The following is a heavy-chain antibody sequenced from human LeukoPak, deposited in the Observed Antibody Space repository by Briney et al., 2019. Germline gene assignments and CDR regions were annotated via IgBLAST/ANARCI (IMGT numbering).Heavy chain of an antibody. V-gene: IGHV3-74*01. D-gene: IGHD3-10*01. CDR3: SKSGFGELSSAYYWYYGMDV. J-gene: IGHJ6*02. CDR1: GFTFSNSW. CDR2: INSDGKTT. Sequence: PGGSLRLSCAASGFTFSNSWMHWVRQAPGKGLVWVSRINSDGKTTTYADSVKGRFTISRDNAKNSLYLQMNSLRAEDTALYYCSKSGFGELSSAYYWYYGMDVWGQGTTVTVSS.